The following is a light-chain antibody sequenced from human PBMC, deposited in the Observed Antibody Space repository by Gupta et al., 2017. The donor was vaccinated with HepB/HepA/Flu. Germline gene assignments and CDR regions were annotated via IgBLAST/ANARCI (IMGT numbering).Light chain of an antibody. Sequence: EIVLTQSPGTLSLSPGERATLSCRASQRVSSSYLAWYQQKPGQAPRLLIYGASRRATGIPDRFSGSGSGTDFTLTISRLEPEDLAVYYCQQYCSAPEWTFGQGTKVEIK. CDR3: QQYCSAPEWT. CDR1: QRVSSSY. J-gene: IGKJ1*01. V-gene: IGKV3-20*01. CDR2: GAS.